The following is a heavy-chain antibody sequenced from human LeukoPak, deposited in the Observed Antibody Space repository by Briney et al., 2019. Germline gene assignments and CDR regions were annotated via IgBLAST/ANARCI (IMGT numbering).Heavy chain of an antibody. CDR2: IIPIFGTA. CDR1: GGTFSSYA. Sequence: ASVKVPCKASGGTFSSYAISWVRQAPGQGLEWMGGIIPIFGTANYAQKFQGRVTMTRDTSTSTVYMELSSLRSEDTAVYYCAREVVATNEPFDYWGQGTLVTVSS. V-gene: IGHV1-69*05. J-gene: IGHJ4*02. D-gene: IGHD5-12*01. CDR3: AREVVATNEPFDY.